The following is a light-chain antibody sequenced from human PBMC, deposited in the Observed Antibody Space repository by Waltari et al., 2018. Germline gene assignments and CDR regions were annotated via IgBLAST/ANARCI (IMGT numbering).Light chain of an antibody. CDR3: QQRANWPSFT. CDR1: QSVSTY. J-gene: IGKJ4*01. CDR2: DTS. V-gene: IGKV3-11*01. Sequence: EIVLTQSPATLYWSPGEKATLSCRASQSVSTYLAWYQQKPGQPPRLLISDTSMRSTGIPVRFSGIGSGTDFTLTISSLEPEDFAVYYCQQRANWPSFTFGGGTKVEIK.